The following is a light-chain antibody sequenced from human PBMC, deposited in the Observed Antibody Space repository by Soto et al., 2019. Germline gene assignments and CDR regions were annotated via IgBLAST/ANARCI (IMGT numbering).Light chain of an antibody. J-gene: IGKJ4*01. CDR1: QSVSSSY. CDR3: QQYGSSPLT. V-gene: IGKV3-20*01. CDR2: GAS. Sequence: ENVLTQSPGTLSLSPGERATLSCRASQSVSSSYLAWYQHKPGQAPRFLIYGASTRATGIPDRFSGSGSGTDFTLTISRLEPEDFAVYYCQQYGSSPLTFGGGTKVEIK.